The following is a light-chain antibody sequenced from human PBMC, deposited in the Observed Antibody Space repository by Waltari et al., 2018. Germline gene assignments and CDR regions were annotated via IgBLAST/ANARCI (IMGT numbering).Light chain of an antibody. CDR1: SGYSSNV. Sequence: LVLTQSPSASASLGASVKLTCTLSSGYSSNVIAWLQQQPGKGPRYLMKVNSDGSHRKGDDIPDRFSASKSGTECYLTISSLQSEDEADYYCQTGGHGTWVFGGGTKLTVL. CDR3: QTGGHGTWV. V-gene: IGLV4-69*01. CDR2: VNSDGSH. J-gene: IGLJ3*02.